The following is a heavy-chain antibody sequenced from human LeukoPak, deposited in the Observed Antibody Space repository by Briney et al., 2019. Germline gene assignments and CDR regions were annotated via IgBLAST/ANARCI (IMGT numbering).Heavy chain of an antibody. CDR1: GFTFSGYG. J-gene: IGHJ3*01. D-gene: IGHD2-15*01. V-gene: IGHV3-33*01. Sequence: PGGSLRLSCAASGFTFSGYGMYWVRQAPGKGLEWVALIWYDGGKKYYTDSVRGRFTISRDNSKNTLYLQMDSLRAEDTAVYYCVRYCNGGSCYRAAFDVWGPGTMVTVSS. CDR3: VRYCNGGSCYRAAFDV. CDR2: IWYDGGKK.